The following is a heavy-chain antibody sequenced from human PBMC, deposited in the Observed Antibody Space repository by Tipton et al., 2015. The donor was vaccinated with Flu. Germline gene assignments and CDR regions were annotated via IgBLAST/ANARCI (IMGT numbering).Heavy chain of an antibody. CDR3: ARVSGYCSGDSCYGWGENWFDP. V-gene: IGHV4-4*07. CDR2: IYTSGST. CDR1: GGSISSYY. D-gene: IGHD2-15*01. Sequence: TLSLTCTVSGGSISSYYWSWIRQPAGKGLEWIGRIYTSGSTNYNPSLKSRVTMSVDTSKNQFSLKLSSVTAADTAVYYCARVSGYCSGDSCYGWGENWFDPWGQGTLVTVSS. J-gene: IGHJ5*02.